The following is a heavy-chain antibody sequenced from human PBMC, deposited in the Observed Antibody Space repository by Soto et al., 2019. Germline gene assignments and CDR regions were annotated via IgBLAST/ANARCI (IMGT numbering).Heavy chain of an antibody. CDR2: IYYSGST. CDR1: GGSISSGGYY. V-gene: IGHV4-31*03. J-gene: IGHJ4*02. Sequence: PSETLSLTCTVSGGSISSGGYYWSWIRQHPGKGLEWIGYIYYSGSTYYNPSLKSRVTISVDTSKNQFSLKLSSVTAADTAVYYCARRRSASGVAYFDYWGQGTLVTVSS. D-gene: IGHD4-17*01. CDR3: ARRRSASGVAYFDY.